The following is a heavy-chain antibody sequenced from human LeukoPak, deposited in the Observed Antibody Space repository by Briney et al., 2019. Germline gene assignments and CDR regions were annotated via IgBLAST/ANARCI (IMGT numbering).Heavy chain of an antibody. J-gene: IGHJ4*02. CDR3: ARDSRENYYGWDPQGY. D-gene: IGHD1-26*01. Sequence: GGSLRLSCAAPGFTFSSHWMNWVRQAPGKGLEWVANIKQDGSEKYYVGSVKGRFTISRNNAKNSLYLQMNSLRAEDTAVYYCARDSRENYYGWDPQGYWGQGTLVTVSS. CDR2: IKQDGSEK. V-gene: IGHV3-7*01. CDR1: GFTFSSHW.